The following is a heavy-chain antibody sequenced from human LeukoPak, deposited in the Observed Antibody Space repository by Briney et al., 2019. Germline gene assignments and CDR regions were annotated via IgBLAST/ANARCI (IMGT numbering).Heavy chain of an antibody. V-gene: IGHV6-1*01. CDR3: ARRLTQYDCFDP. J-gene: IGHJ5*02. D-gene: IGHD2-2*01. CDR2: TYYRSTWYN. Sequence: SQTLSLTCAISGDTISNDDAAWAWIRQSPSRGLEWLGRTYYRSTWYNDYAVSVRGRITVNPDTSKNQFSLHLNSVTPEDTAVYYCARRLTQYDCFDPWGQGILVTVSS. CDR1: GDTISNDDAA.